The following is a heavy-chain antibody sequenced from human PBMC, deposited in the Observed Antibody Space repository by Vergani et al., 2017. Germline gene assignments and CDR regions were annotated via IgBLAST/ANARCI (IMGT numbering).Heavy chain of an antibody. Sequence: QVQLVQSGAEVKKPGSSVKVSCKASGGTFSSYGISWVRQAPGQGLEWMGWISAYNGNTNYAQKLQGRVTMTTDTSTSTAYMELRSLRSDDTAVYYCARDHGRGYDFWSGYYRGYYYMDVWGKGTTVTVSS. CDR2: ISAYNGNT. CDR1: GGTFSSYG. J-gene: IGHJ6*03. V-gene: IGHV1-18*01. CDR3: ARDHGRGYDFWSGYYRGYYYMDV. D-gene: IGHD3-3*01.